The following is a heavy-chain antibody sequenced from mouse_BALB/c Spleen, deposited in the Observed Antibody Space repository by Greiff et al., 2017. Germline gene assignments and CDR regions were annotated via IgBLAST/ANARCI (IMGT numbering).Heavy chain of an antibody. Sequence: EVHLVESGGGLVQPGGSRKLSCAASGFTFSSFGMHWVRQAPEKGLEWVAYISSGSSTIYYADTVKGRFTISRDNPKNTLFLQMTSLRSEDTAMYYCAREGDWDDAMDYWGQGTSVTVSS. D-gene: IGHD4-1*01. J-gene: IGHJ4*01. CDR2: ISSGSSTI. CDR1: GFTFSSFG. CDR3: AREGDWDDAMDY. V-gene: IGHV5-17*02.